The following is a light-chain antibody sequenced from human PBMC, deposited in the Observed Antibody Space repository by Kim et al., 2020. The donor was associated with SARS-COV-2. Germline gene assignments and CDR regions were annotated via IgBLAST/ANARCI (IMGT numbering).Light chain of an antibody. J-gene: IGLJ1*01. V-gene: IGLV2-11*01. Sequence: GQSVTITCTGTSRDGGGYDDVSWCQQQPGKAPKLMIYDVSKRPSGVSNRCSGSKSGNTASLTISGRQAADEADYYCCSYAGSYTWVFGTGTKVTVL. CDR1: SRDGGGYDD. CDR3: CSYAGSYTWV. CDR2: DVS.